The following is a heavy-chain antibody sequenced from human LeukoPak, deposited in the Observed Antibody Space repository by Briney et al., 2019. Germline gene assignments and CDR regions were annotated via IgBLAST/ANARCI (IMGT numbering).Heavy chain of an antibody. D-gene: IGHD5-12*01. CDR2: LSGTGGST. CDR1: GFTFSNYA. CDR3: AKDLRYSGYENSFDY. V-gene: IGHV3-23*01. J-gene: IGHJ4*02. Sequence: GGSLRLSCAASGFTFSNYAMSWVRQAPGKGLEWVSTLSGTGGSTYYADSVKGRFTISRDNSKNTLYLQVSSLRAEDTAVYYCAKDLRYSGYENSFDYWGQGTLVTVSS.